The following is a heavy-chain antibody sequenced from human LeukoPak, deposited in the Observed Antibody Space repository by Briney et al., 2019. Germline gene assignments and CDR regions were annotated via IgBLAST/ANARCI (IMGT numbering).Heavy chain of an antibody. Sequence: GGSLRLSCAASGFTFSSYGMHWVRQAPGKGLEWVAVISYDGSNKYYADSVKGRFTISRDNSKNTLYLQMNSLRAEDTAVYYCAKDWCGGDCLLLDYWGQGTLVTVSS. J-gene: IGHJ4*02. CDR3: AKDWCGGDCLLLDY. CDR2: ISYDGSNK. D-gene: IGHD2-21*02. CDR1: GFTFSSYG. V-gene: IGHV3-30*18.